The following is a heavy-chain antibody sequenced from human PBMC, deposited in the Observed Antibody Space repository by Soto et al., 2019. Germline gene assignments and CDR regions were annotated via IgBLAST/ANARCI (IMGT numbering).Heavy chain of an antibody. V-gene: IGHV3-53*01. CDR3: ASRAVPFDY. CDR2: IYSGGST. J-gene: IGHJ4*02. D-gene: IGHD6-19*01. CDR1: GFTVSSNY. Sequence: GGSLRLSCAASGFTVSSNYMSWVRQAPGKGLEWVSVIYSGGSTYYADSVKGRFTISRDNSKNTLYLQMNSVRAEDAAVYCCASRAVPFDYWGQGTLVTVSS.